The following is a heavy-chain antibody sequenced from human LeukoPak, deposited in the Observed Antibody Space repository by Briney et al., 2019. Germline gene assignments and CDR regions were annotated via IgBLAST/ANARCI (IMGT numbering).Heavy chain of an antibody. D-gene: IGHD5-24*01. CDR1: GGSFSGYY. V-gene: IGHV4-34*01. CDR3: ARGGRWPHY. J-gene: IGHJ4*02. Sequence: SETLSLTCAVYGGSFSGYYWSWIRQPPGKGLEWIGEINHSGSTNYNPSLKSRVTISVVTSKNQFSLKLSSVTAADTAVYYCARGGRWPHYRGQGTLVTVSS. CDR2: INHSGST.